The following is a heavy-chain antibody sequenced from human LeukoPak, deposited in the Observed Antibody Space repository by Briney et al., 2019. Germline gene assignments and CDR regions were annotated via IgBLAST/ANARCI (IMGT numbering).Heavy chain of an antibody. CDR2: ISSSGSTI. J-gene: IGHJ5*02. V-gene: IGHV3-11*04. Sequence: PGGSLRLSCAASGFTFSDYYMSWIRQAPGKGLEWVSYISSSGSTIYYADSVKGRFTISRENAKNSLYLQMNSLRAGDTAVYYCARGHSSGWFRFDPWGQGTLVTVSS. CDR3: ARGHSSGWFRFDP. CDR1: GFTFSDYY. D-gene: IGHD6-19*01.